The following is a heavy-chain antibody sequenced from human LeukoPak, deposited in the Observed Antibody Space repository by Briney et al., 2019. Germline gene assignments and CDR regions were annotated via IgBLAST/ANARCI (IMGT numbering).Heavy chain of an antibody. D-gene: IGHD2-2*01. CDR2: IYYSGST. CDR3: ARAIYCSSTSCHLSGWFDP. V-gene: IGHV4-39*01. Sequence: SETLSLTCTVSGGSISSSSYYWGWIRQPPGKELEWIGSIYYSGSTYYNPSLKSRVTISVDTSKNQFSLKLSSVTAADTAVYYCARAIYCSSTSCHLSGWFDPWGQGTLVTVSS. J-gene: IGHJ5*02. CDR1: GGSISSSSYY.